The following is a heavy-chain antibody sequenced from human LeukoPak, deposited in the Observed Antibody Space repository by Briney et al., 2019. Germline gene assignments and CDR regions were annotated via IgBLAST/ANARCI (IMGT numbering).Heavy chain of an antibody. V-gene: IGHV4-4*02. CDR3: VAGLFRVTVVRGPTTFDY. CDR2: IHSSGST. Sequence: SETLSLTCAVSGGSISSSNWWSWVRQPPGKGLEWIGLIHSSGSTAYNPSLQSRATMSIDTPKKQFSLNLKSVTAADTAVYYCVAGLFRVTVVRGPTTFDYWGQGTLVTVSS. D-gene: IGHD3-10*01. J-gene: IGHJ4*02. CDR1: GGSISSSNW.